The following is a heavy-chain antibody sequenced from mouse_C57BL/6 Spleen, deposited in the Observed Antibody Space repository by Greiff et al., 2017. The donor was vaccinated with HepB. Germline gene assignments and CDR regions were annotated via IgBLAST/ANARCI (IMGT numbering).Heavy chain of an antibody. CDR2: INPSTGGT. D-gene: IGHD2-4*01. J-gene: IGHJ4*01. V-gene: IGHV1-42*01. Sequence: EVQLQQSGPELVKPGASVKISCKASGYSFTGYYMNWVKQSPEKSLEWIGEINPSTGGTTYNQKFKAKATLTVDKSSSTAYMQLKSLTSEDSAVYYCAKERDYDVGYAMDYWGQGTSVTVSS. CDR1: GYSFTGYY. CDR3: AKERDYDVGYAMDY.